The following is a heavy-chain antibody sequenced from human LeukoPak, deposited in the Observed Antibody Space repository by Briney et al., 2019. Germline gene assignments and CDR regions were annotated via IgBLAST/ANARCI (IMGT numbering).Heavy chain of an antibody. CDR1: GFTFGDYA. Sequence: GGSLRLSCTASGFTFGDYAMSWVRQAPGKGLEWVGFFRSKAYGGTTEYAASVKGRFTISRDDSKSIAYLQMNSLKTEDTAVYYCTREAGIVGTYYYYGMDVWGQGTTVTVSS. D-gene: IGHD1-26*01. J-gene: IGHJ6*02. CDR3: TREAGIVGTYYYYGMDV. CDR2: FRSKAYGGTT. V-gene: IGHV3-49*04.